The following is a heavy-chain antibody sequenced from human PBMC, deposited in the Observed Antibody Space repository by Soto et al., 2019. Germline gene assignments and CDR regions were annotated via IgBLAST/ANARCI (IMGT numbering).Heavy chain of an antibody. CDR1: GDSVSSNSVG. CDR3: ARSYRYAYDY. V-gene: IGHV6-1*01. Sequence: QVQLQQSGPGLVKPSQTLSLTCAISGDSVSSNSVGWHWIRQSPSRGLEWLGRTYYRSRWYNDYAPSVKSRITIKADTSKNQFSLQLTSVTLEDTAVYSCARSYRYAYDYWGRGTLVTFSS. D-gene: IGHD5-18*01. J-gene: IGHJ4*02. CDR2: TYYRSRWYN.